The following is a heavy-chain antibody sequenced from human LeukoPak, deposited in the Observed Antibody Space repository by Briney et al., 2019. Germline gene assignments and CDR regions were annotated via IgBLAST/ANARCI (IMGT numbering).Heavy chain of an antibody. Sequence: GRSLRLSCAASGFTFDDYAMHWVRQAPGKGLEWVSGISWNSGSIGYADSVKGRFTISRDNAKNSLYLQMNSLRAEDTAVYYCATVSTVGGWYRDAFDIWGQGTMVTVPS. V-gene: IGHV3-9*01. CDR2: ISWNSGSI. J-gene: IGHJ3*02. CDR3: ATVSTVGGWYRDAFDI. D-gene: IGHD6-19*01. CDR1: GFTFDDYA.